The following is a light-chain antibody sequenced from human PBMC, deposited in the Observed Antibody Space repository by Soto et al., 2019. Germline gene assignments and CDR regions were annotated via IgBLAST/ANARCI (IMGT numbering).Light chain of an antibody. J-gene: IGKJ1*01. CDR1: QIVSSSY. Sequence: EIVLTQSPGTLSLSPGERATLSSRASQIVSSSYLAWYQQKPGQAPRLLIYGASSRATGIPDRFSGSGSGTDFTLTISRLEPEDFAVYYCQQYGSSPWTFGQGTKVEIK. V-gene: IGKV3-20*01. CDR3: QQYGSSPWT. CDR2: GAS.